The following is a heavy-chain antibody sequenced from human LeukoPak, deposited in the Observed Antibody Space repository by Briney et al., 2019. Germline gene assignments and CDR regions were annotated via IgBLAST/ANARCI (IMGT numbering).Heavy chain of an antibody. J-gene: IGHJ3*02. CDR2: ISRSSSYI. V-gene: IGHV3-21*01. D-gene: IGHD6-13*01. CDR3: ARRPPNYSSRSDDAFDI. CDR1: GFHFSSYR. Sequence: GGSLRLPCAASGFHFSSYRMNWVRQAPGNQLEWVSSISRSSSYIYYADSVKGRFTISRDNDKNSLYLQMNSLRAEDTAVYYCARRPPNYSSRSDDAFDIWGKGTMVTVSS.